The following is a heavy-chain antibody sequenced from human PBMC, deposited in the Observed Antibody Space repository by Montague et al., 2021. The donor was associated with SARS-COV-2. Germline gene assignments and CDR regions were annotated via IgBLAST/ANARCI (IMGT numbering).Heavy chain of an antibody. CDR3: ARWDPQTLTLIGLRGKSASDY. D-gene: IGHD4-23*01. V-gene: IGHV4-34*01. CDR2: INHSGTT. Sequence: SETLSLTCAVYGGSFSGYYWTWIRQSPGKGLEWIAEINHSGTTNYNFNPSLRSRVTISVDTSKSQSFLKFSSVTAADTGVYYCARWDPQTLTLIGLRGKSASDYWGQGTLVTVSS. J-gene: IGHJ4*02. CDR1: GGSFSGYY.